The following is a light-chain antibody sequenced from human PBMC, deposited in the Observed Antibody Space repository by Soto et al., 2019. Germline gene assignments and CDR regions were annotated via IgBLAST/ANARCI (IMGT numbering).Light chain of an antibody. CDR1: ETVATN. V-gene: IGKV3-15*01. Sequence: VMTQSPATLSVSPGERATLSCWASETVATNLAWYQQKPGQAPRLLISGASTRAAGNSDRFRGSGSGTEVTRAISRLRSEDSGIYYSQQYFEWPPMPFGQGTRVEI. J-gene: IGKJ1*01. CDR2: GAS. CDR3: QQYFEWPPMP.